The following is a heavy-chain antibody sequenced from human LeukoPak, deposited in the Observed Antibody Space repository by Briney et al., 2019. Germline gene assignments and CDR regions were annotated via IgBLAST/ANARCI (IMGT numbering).Heavy chain of an antibody. D-gene: IGHD1-1*01. CDR1: GFTFSDFW. CDR3: AIATTGRGAFGS. CDR2: TNAAGGDK. V-gene: IGHV3-7*01. Sequence: PGGSLRLSCAASGFTFSDFWMSWVRQAPGKGLECVASTNAAGGDKLYVDSVKGRFTISRDNSKNSLSLQMNSLTAEDTAIYYCAIATTGRGAFGSWGQGTLVSVSS. J-gene: IGHJ4*02.